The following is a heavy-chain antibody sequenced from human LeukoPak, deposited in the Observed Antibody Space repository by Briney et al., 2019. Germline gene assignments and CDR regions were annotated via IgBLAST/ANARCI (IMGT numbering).Heavy chain of an antibody. CDR1: GGSISSGNW. J-gene: IGHJ3*01. V-gene: IGHV4-4*02. CDR3: ARDQRVGYCSSSSCYGAFDV. Sequence: SETPSLTCTVSGGSISSGNWWSWVRQPPGKGLEWIGEIYHSGSTNYNPSLTSRVTISVDESKNYFSLKLNSVTAADTAVYFCARDQRVGYCSSSSCYGAFDVWGQGTMVTVSS. D-gene: IGHD2-2*01. CDR2: IYHSGST.